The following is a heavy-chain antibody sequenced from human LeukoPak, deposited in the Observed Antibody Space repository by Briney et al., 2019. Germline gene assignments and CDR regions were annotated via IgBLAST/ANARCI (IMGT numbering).Heavy chain of an antibody. CDR2: ISYDGSNK. J-gene: IGHJ4*02. D-gene: IGHD2-8*01. CDR1: GFTFSSYA. CDR3: XXXXXXXXIVRLYDY. V-gene: IGHV3-30-3*01. Sequence: PGGSLRLSCAASGFTFSSYAMHWVRQAPGKGLEWVAVISYDGSNKYYADSVKGRFTISRDNSKNTPYLQMNSLRAEDTAVYYCXXXXXXXXIVRLYDYWGQGTLVTVSS.